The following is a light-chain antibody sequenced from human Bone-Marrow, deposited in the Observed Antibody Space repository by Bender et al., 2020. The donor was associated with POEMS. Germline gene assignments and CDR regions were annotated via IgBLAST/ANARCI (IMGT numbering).Light chain of an antibody. CDR3: SSYVGSSTLL. CDR2: EAT. J-gene: IGLJ3*02. Sequence: QSALTQPASVSGSPGQSITISCTGTSSDVGTYNLVSWYQQRPGKAPKLIIYEATKRPSGVSDRFSGSKSGNTASLTISGLQAEDEADYYCSSYVGSSTLLFGGGTKLTVL. V-gene: IGLV2-23*01. CDR1: SSDVGTYNL.